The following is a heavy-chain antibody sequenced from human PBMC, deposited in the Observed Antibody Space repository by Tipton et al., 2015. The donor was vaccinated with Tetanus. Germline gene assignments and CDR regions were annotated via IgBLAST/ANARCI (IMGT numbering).Heavy chain of an antibody. Sequence: SLRLSCAASGFTFSDYSMNWVRQAPGKGLEWVSSISGSSNYINYADSVKGRFTISRDNAKNSLYLEMNSLRAEDTALYHCAKDYYSSGTSFLSHDFWGQGTLVTVSS. CDR3: AKDYYSSGTSFLSHDF. V-gene: IGHV3-21*04. CDR2: ISGSSNYI. J-gene: IGHJ4*02. D-gene: IGHD3-10*01. CDR1: GFTFSDYS.